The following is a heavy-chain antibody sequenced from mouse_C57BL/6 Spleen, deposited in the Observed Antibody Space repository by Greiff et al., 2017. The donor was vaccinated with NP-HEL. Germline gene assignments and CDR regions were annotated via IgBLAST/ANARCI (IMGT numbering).Heavy chain of an antibody. CDR1: GFTFSSYA. V-gene: IGHV5-4*03. Sequence: EVMLVESGGGLVKPGGSLKLSCAASGFTFSSYAMSWVRQTPEKRLEWVATISDGGSYTYYPDNVKGRFTISRDNAKNNLYLQMSHLKSEDTAMYYCARATYDYAFAYWGQRTLVTVSA. J-gene: IGHJ3*01. CDR2: ISDGGSYT. CDR3: ARATYDYAFAY. D-gene: IGHD2-4*01.